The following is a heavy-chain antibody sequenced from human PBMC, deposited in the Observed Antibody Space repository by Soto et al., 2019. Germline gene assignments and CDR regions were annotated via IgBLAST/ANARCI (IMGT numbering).Heavy chain of an antibody. CDR3: ARYDDSDYGMDV. Sequence: PGGSLRLSCTASGFTFSDYYMSWVRQAPGKGLEWLSYISGGPTYTNYADSVKGRFTISRDNAKNSVFLQMNSLRAEDTAVYDCARYDDSDYGMDVWGQGATVTVSS. D-gene: IGHD1-1*01. J-gene: IGHJ6*01. CDR2: ISGGPTYT. CDR1: GFTFSDYY. V-gene: IGHV3-11*03.